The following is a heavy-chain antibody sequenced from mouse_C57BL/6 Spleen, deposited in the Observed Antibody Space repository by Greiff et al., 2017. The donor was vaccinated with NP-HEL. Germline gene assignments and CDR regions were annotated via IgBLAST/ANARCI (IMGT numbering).Heavy chain of an antibody. J-gene: IGHJ2*01. CDR1: GFTFSNYW. Sequence: EVMLVESGGGLVQPGGSMKLSCVASGFTFSNYWMNWVRQSPEKGLEWVAQIRLKSDNYATHYAESVKGRFTISRDDSKSSVYLQMNNLRAEDTGIYYCTSITTVVAGDFDYWGQGTTLTVSS. CDR2: IRLKSDNYAT. CDR3: TSITTVVAGDFDY. V-gene: IGHV6-3*01. D-gene: IGHD1-1*01.